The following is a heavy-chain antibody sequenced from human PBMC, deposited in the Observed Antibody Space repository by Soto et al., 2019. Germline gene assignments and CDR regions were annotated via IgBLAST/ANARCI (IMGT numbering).Heavy chain of an antibody. CDR1: GFTFSSYG. D-gene: IGHD3-3*01. CDR2: ISYDGNNR. V-gene: IGHV3-30*03. J-gene: IGHJ4*02. Sequence: GGSLRLSCAASGFTFSSYGMHWVRQAPGKGLEWVAVISYDGNNRYYADSVKGRFTISRDNPKNTLYLQMNSLRAEDTAVYYCASTWSGYYYFDSWGQGTMVSVSS. CDR3: ASTWSGYYYFDS.